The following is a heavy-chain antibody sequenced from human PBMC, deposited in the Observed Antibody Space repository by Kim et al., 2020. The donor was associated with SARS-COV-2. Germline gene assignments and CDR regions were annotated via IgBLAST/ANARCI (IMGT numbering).Heavy chain of an antibody. V-gene: IGHV3-21*01. CDR2: ISSSSSYI. CDR1: GFTFSSYS. Sequence: GGSLRLSCAASGFTFSSYSMNWVRQAPGKGLEWVSSISSSSSYIYYADSVKGRFTISRDNAKNSLYLQMNSLRAEDTAVYYCARDPVVSRWLVGGWFDPWGQGTLVTVSS. J-gene: IGHJ5*02. D-gene: IGHD6-19*01. CDR3: ARDPVVSRWLVGGWFDP.